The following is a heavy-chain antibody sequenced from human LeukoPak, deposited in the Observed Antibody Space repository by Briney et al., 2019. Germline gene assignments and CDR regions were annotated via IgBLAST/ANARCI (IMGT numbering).Heavy chain of an antibody. CDR1: GGSTSNYY. J-gene: IGHJ5*02. Sequence: SETLSLTCTVSGGSTSNYYWSWIRQPPGKGLEWIGFIYYSGNTIYNPSLKSRVTLSIDTPNNQFSLKLSSVTAADAAVYYCARQSLGPSRSGSSNNWFDPWGQGTLVTVSS. V-gene: IGHV4-59*08. CDR2: IYYSGNT. CDR3: ARQSLGPSRSGSSNNWFDP. D-gene: IGHD3-10*01.